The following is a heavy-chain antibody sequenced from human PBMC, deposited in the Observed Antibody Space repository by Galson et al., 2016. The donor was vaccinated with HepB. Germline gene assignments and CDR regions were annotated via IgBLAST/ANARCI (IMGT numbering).Heavy chain of an antibody. V-gene: IGHV3-30*02. Sequence: SLRLSCAASGFTFSNFGMHWVRQAPGKGLDWVAFIRYDGSDVYYADSVKGRFTISRDNSKNTLYLQMNSLRAEDTAVYYCAREVEYSSSQFDYWGQGNLVTVSS. J-gene: IGHJ4*02. D-gene: IGHD5-12*01. CDR3: AREVEYSSSQFDY. CDR1: GFTFSNFG. CDR2: IRYDGSDV.